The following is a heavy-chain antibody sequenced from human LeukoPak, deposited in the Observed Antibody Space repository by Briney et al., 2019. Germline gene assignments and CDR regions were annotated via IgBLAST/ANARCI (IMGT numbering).Heavy chain of an antibody. V-gene: IGHV4-59*08. J-gene: IGHJ6*02. D-gene: IGHD3-10*01. CDR1: GGSISSYY. CDR2: IYYSGST. CDR3: ARHGWFGEENYYYYGMDV. Sequence: PSETLSLTCTVSGGSISSYYWSWIRQPPGKGLEWIGCIYYSGSTNYNPSLKSRVTISVDTSKNQFSLKLSSVTAADTAVYYCARHGWFGEENYYYYGMDVWGQGTTVTASS.